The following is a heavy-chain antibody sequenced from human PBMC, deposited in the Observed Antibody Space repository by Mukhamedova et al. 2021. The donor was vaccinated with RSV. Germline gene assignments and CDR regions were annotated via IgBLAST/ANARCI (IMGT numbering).Heavy chain of an antibody. CDR3: ARAIAAAGHYDYYYGMDV. Sequence: YMGYADSGKGRLTIPRDNAKNSLYLQMNSLRAEDTAVYYCARAIAAAGHYDYYYGMDVWGQGTTGTVSS. V-gene: IGHV3-21*04. D-gene: IGHD6-13*01. CDR2: YM. J-gene: IGHJ6*02.